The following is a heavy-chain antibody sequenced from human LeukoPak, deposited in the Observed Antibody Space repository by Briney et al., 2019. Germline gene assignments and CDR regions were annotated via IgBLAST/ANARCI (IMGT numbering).Heavy chain of an antibody. CDR1: GFAFSSYW. D-gene: IGHD3-10*01. J-gene: IGHJ3*02. CDR3: ARHPATPGRLIDAFDI. CDR2: IKGDGSER. V-gene: IGHV3-7*02. Sequence: PGGSLRLSCAASGFAFSSYWMAWVRQTPGKGLEWVAHIKGDGSERYYVDSVKGRFTISRDNAEISLSLQMNSLGAEDTAVYYCARHPATPGRLIDAFDIWGQGTRVTVSS.